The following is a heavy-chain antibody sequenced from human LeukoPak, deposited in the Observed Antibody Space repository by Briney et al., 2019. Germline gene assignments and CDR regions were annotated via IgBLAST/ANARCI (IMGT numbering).Heavy chain of an antibody. CDR3: ARPKGYSSSTKHAPPNWFDP. D-gene: IGHD6-6*01. J-gene: IGHJ5*02. V-gene: IGHV3-74*01. CDR2: INSDGSST. Sequence: PGGSLRLSCAASGFTFSSYWMHWVRQAPGKGLVWVSRINSDGSSTSYADSVKGRFTISRDNAKNTLYLQMNSLRAEDTAVYYCARPKGYSSSTKHAPPNWFDPWGQGTLVTVSS. CDR1: GFTFSSYW.